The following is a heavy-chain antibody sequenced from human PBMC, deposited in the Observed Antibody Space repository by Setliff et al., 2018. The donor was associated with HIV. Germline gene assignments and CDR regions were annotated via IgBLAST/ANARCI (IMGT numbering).Heavy chain of an antibody. CDR2: ISSSGNSI. Sequence: PGGSLRLSCAASGFTFSSYEMNWVRQAPGKGLEWISYISSSGNSIYYAESVKGRFTISRDNAKNSLYLQMNTLRAEDTAVYFCARDSSRGYLDWLSLKYYYSYYIDVWGKGTTVTVSS. CDR1: GFTFSSYE. J-gene: IGHJ6*03. V-gene: IGHV3-48*03. D-gene: IGHD3-9*01. CDR3: ARDSSRGYLDWLSLKYYYSYYIDV.